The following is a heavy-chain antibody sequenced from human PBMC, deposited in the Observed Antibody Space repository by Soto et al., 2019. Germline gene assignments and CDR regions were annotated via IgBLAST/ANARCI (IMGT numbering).Heavy chain of an antibody. CDR1: GGSISSGDYY. D-gene: IGHD6-13*01. Sequence: SETLSLTCTVSGGSISSGDYYWSWIRQPPGKGLEWIGYIYYSGSTYYNPSLKSRVTISVDTSKNQFSLKLSSVTAADTAVYYCASQTSIAAAAEGFDPWGQGTLVTVSS. J-gene: IGHJ5*02. CDR2: IYYSGST. V-gene: IGHV4-30-4*01. CDR3: ASQTSIAAAAEGFDP.